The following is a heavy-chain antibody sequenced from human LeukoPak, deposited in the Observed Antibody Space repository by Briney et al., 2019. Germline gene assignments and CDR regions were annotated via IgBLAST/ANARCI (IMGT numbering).Heavy chain of an antibody. V-gene: IGHV3-48*03. CDR1: GFTFSSYE. CDR3: ARMGLYYYGSGSSPGYYGMDV. Sequence: GGSLRLSCAASGFTFSSYEMNWVRQAPGKGLEWVSYISSSGSTIYYADSVKGRFTIPRDNAKNSLYLQMNSLRAEDTAVYYCARMGLYYYGSGSSPGYYGMDVWGQGTTVTVSS. J-gene: IGHJ6*02. D-gene: IGHD3-10*01. CDR2: ISSSGSTI.